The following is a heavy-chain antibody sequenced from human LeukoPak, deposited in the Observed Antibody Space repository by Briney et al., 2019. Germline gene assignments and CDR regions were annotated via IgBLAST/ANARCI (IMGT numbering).Heavy chain of an antibody. V-gene: IGHV4-34*01. CDR2: INHSGST. CDR1: GGSFSGYY. CDR3: ARVGGNFDY. J-gene: IGHJ4*02. Sequence: PSETLSLTCAVYGGSFSGYYWSWIRQPPGKGLEWIGEINHSGSTNYNPSLKSRVTISVDTSKNQFSLKLSSVTAADTAVYYCARVGGNFDYWGQGTLVTVSS. D-gene: IGHD2-15*01.